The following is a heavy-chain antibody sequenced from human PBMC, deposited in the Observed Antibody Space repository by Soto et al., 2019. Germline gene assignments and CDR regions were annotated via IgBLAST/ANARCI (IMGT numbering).Heavy chain of an antibody. CDR2: ISGSGGST. V-gene: IGHV3-23*01. Sequence: GGSLRLSCAASGFTFSSYAMSWVRQAPGKGLEWVSAISGSGGSTYYADSVKGRLTISRDNSKNTLYLQMNSLRAEDTAVYYCAKDRIAFPYIAARRFAPLFDYWGQGTLVTVSS. J-gene: IGHJ4*02. CDR1: GFTFSSYA. CDR3: AKDRIAFPYIAARRFAPLFDY. D-gene: IGHD6-6*01.